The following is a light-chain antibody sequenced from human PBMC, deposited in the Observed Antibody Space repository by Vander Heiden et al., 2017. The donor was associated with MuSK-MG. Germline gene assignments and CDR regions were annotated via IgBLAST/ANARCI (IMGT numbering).Light chain of an antibody. CDR1: QRLRRW. J-gene: IGKJ4*01. CDR3: QKYNSEALTIT. V-gene: IGKV1-5*03. Sequence: DIQMTQSPSTLSASVGDRVTSTCRASQRLRRWLAWYQQKPGKAPKLLIYQASTLESGVPSRFSGSVSGTEFTLTISSLQPDDFATYYCQKYNSEALTITFGGGTKVEIK. CDR2: QAS.